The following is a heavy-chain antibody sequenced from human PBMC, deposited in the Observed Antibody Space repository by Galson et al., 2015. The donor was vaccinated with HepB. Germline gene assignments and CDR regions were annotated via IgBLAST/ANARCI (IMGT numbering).Heavy chain of an antibody. CDR2: ISGSGGTT. V-gene: IGHV3-23*01. J-gene: IGHJ4*02. CDR3: AKDQASPGTNYFDY. CDR1: GFTFSSYA. Sequence: SLRLSCAASGFTFSSYAMNWVRQAPGKGLEWVSAISGSGGTTYYADSVKGRFTISRDNSKHTLYLQINSLRAEDTALYYCAKDQASPGTNYFDYWGQGTLVTVSS. D-gene: IGHD6-13*01.